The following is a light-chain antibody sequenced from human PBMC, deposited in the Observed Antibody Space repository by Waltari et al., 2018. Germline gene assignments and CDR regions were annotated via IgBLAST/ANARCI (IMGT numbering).Light chain of an antibody. J-gene: IGKJ1*01. CDR3: QQYGSSPRT. CDR2: GAS. V-gene: IGKV3-20*01. Sequence: EIVLTQSPGTLSLSPGERATLSCRASHSVSSSSLAWYQQKPGTAPRLLLSGASSRATGIPDRFSGSGSGTDFTLTISRLEPEDFAVYYCQQYGSSPRTFGQGIKVEIK. CDR1: HSVSSSS.